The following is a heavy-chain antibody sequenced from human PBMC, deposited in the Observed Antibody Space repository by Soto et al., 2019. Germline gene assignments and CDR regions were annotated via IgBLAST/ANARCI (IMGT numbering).Heavy chain of an antibody. J-gene: IGHJ6*02. D-gene: IGHD3-22*01. CDR3: TRRLGGSGYHIDYGMDV. Sequence: PGGSLRLSCVASGFTFSGSAMHWVRQASGKGLEWVGRIRSKANSYATAYAASVKGRFTISRDDSKNTAYLQMNSLKTEDTAVYYCTRRLGGSGYHIDYGMDVWGQGTTVTVSS. CDR1: GFTFSGSA. CDR2: IRSKANSYAT. V-gene: IGHV3-73*01.